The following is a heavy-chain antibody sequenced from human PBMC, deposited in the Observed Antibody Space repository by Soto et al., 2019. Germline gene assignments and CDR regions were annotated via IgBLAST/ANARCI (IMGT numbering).Heavy chain of an antibody. CDR2: IYPSDSDT. CDR1: GYNFAGYW. V-gene: IGHV5-51*01. CDR3: ARGGVSTRTFDY. D-gene: IGHD3-3*01. Sequence: LGESLKISCKVSGYNFAGYWIAWVRQMPGKGLELMGIIYPSDSDTRYRPSFQGQVTISADKSISSAYLQWSSLRASDTAMYYCARGGVSTRTFDYWGQGTPVTVSS. J-gene: IGHJ4*02.